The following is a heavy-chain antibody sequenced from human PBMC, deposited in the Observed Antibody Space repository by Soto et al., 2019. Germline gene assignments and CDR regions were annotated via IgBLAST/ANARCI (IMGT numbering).Heavy chain of an antibody. D-gene: IGHD6-6*01. V-gene: IGHV1-2*04. Sequence: ASVKVSCKASGYTFTGYYMHWVRQAPGQGLEWMGWINPNSGGTNYAQKFQGWVTMTRDTSISTAYMELSRLRSDDTAVYYCARAAGSSIRFYFDYWGQGTLVTVSS. CDR2: INPNSGGT. J-gene: IGHJ4*02. CDR3: ARAAGSSIRFYFDY. CDR1: GYTFTGYY.